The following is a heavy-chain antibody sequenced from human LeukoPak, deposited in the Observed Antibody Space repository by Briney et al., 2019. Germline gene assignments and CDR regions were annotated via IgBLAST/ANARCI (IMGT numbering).Heavy chain of an antibody. CDR2: IYYSGST. D-gene: IGHD3-3*01. CDR3: ARVIPLELRFLEWLPPYNWFDP. CDR1: GGSISSSSYY. J-gene: IGHJ5*02. V-gene: IGHV4-39*07. Sequence: WETLSLTCTVSGGSISSSSYYWGWIRQPPGKGLEWIGSIYYSGSTYYNPSLKSRVTISVDTSKNQFSLKLSSVTAADTAVYYCARVIPLELRFLEWLPPYNWFDPWGQGTLVTVSS.